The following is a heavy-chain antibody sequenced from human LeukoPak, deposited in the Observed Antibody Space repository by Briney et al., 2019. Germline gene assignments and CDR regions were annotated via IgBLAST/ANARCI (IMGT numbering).Heavy chain of an antibody. V-gene: IGHV3-23*01. J-gene: IGHJ5*02. CDR3: AKDPTKGNWFDP. Sequence: PSETLSLTCTVSGGSISSYYWSWVRQAPGKGLEWVSAISGSGGSTYYADSVKGRFTISRDNSKNTLYLQMNSLRAEDTAVYYCAKDPTKGNWFDPWGQGTLVTVSS. CDR1: GGSISSYY. CDR2: ISGSGGST.